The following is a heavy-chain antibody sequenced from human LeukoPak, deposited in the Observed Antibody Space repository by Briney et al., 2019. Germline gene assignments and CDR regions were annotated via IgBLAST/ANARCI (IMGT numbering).Heavy chain of an antibody. CDR2: ISSSGST. CDR1: GGSISSYY. D-gene: IGHD3-3*01. J-gene: IGHJ4*02. V-gene: IGHV4-59*01. Sequence: PSETLSLTCTVSGGSISSYYWSWIRQPPGKGLEWIGFISSSGSTTYNPSLKGRVTISLDTSKNQFSLKLSSVTAADSAVYYCATIRDFWSGYSDYWGQGTLVSVSS. CDR3: ATIRDFWSGYSDY.